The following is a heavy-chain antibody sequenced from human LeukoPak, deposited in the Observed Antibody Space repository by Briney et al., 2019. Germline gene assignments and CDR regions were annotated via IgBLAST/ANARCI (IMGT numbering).Heavy chain of an antibody. Sequence: SETLSLTCTVSGGSISSSSYYWGWIRQPPGKGLEWIGSIYYSGSAYYNPSLKSRVTISVDTSKNQFSLKLSSVTAADTAVYYCANSYGDYAYFDYWGQGTLVTVSS. CDR1: GGSISSSSYY. J-gene: IGHJ4*02. CDR2: IYYSGSA. D-gene: IGHD4-17*01. V-gene: IGHV4-39*07. CDR3: ANSYGDYAYFDY.